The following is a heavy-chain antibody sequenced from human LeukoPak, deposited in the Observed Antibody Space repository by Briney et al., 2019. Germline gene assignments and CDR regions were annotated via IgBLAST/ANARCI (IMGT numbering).Heavy chain of an antibody. CDR2: IYYSGST. V-gene: IGHV4-61*01. CDR1: GDSISSGSYY. D-gene: IGHD2-15*01. Sequence: SQTLSLTCTVSGDSISSGSYYWSWIRQPPGKGLEWIGYIYYSGSTNYNPSLKSRVTISVDTSKNQFSLKLSSVTAADTAVYYCARDARYCSGGSCYDYFDYWGQGTLVTVSS. J-gene: IGHJ4*02. CDR3: ARDARYCSGGSCYDYFDY.